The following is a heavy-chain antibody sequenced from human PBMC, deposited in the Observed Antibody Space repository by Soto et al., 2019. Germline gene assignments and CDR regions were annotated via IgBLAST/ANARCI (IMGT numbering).Heavy chain of an antibody. CDR2: NYYSGTT. D-gene: IGHD5-12*01. CDR3: VREAYIGYGHALAH. Sequence: PSGTLSLTCAVSGVSISSYYWSWIRQPPGKGLEWIGYNYYSGTTNYNPSLKSRVTISVDTSKNQFFLRLTSVTAAETAVYYCVREAYIGYGHALAHWGPGTLAT. CDR1: GVSISSYY. V-gene: IGHV4-59*01. J-gene: IGHJ4*01.